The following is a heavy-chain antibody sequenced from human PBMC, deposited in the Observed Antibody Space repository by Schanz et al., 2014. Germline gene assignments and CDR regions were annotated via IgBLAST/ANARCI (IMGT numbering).Heavy chain of an antibody. V-gene: IGHV1-46*01. CDR3: AKNHRGHSEESDRYGMDV. D-gene: IGHD2-21*02. CDR2: INPIGGST. CDR1: GYTFTNFF. Sequence: QVHLVQSGAEVHKPGASLKISCKASGYTFTNFFLHWVRQAPGQGLEWMGIINPIGGSTTYAQKFQGRVTMANDPSTSTVYMEPSSPRSEDPAGEYRAKNHRGHSEESDRYGMDVWGQGTTVTVSS. J-gene: IGHJ6*02.